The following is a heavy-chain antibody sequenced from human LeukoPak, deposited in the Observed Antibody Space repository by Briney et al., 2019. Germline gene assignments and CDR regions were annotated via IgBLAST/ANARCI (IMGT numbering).Heavy chain of an antibody. J-gene: IGHJ6*02. CDR3: ARADAGRGNYYYGLDV. Sequence: GSLRLSCAASGFTFSDYYMSWIRQPPGKGLEWIGEINHSGSTNYNPSLKSRVTISVDTSKNQISLKLSSVTAADTAVYYCARADAGRGNYYYGLDVWGQGTTVTVSS. V-gene: IGHV4-34*01. D-gene: IGHD5-24*01. CDR2: INHSGST. CDR1: GFTFSDYY.